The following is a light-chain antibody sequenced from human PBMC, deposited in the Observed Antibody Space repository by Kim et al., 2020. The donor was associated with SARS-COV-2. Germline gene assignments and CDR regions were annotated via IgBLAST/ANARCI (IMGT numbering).Light chain of an antibody. J-gene: IGLJ2*01. V-gene: IGLV1-40*01. Sequence: QRVPISCLGGSSRIGAHFDVHWCRQLPGTAPKLLIYGNNNRPSGVPDRFSGSKSDTSASLAITGLQAEDEADYYCQSYDSGLSDVVFGGGTQLTVL. CDR2: GNN. CDR3: QSYDSGLSDVV. CDR1: SSRIGAHFD.